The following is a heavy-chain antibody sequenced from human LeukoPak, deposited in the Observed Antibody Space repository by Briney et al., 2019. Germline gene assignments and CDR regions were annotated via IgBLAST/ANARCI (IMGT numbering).Heavy chain of an antibody. CDR1: GFTFSSYG. Sequence: GSLRLSCAASGFTFSSYGMHWVRQAPGKGLEWVAVIWYDGSNKYYADSVKGRFTISRDNSKNTLYLQMNSLRAEDTAVYYCARGAERVFRVVNTWFDPWGQGTLVTVSS. J-gene: IGHJ5*02. CDR2: IWYDGSNK. V-gene: IGHV3-33*01. CDR3: ARGAERVFRVVNTWFDP. D-gene: IGHD3-3*01.